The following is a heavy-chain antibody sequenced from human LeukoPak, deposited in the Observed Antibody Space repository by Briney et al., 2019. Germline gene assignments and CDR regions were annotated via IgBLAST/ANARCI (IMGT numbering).Heavy chain of an antibody. J-gene: IGHJ6*02. V-gene: IGHV3-23*01. D-gene: IGHD3-10*02. Sequence: GGSLRLSCEASGFTFSAYAMTWVRQAPGQGLEWVSSIGSDNKPHYSESVTSLFAISRDTSKSMLFLQLNSLRAEDTALYYCARELHYYVAMDVWGQGTTATVSS. CDR2: IGSDNKP. CDR1: GFTFSAYA. CDR3: ARELHYYVAMDV.